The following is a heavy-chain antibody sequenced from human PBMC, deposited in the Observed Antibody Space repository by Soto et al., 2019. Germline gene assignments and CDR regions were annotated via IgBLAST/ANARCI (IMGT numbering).Heavy chain of an antibody. V-gene: IGHV4-34*01. CDR1: GGSFSGYY. Sequence: SETLSLTCAVYGGSFSGYYWSWIRQTPGKGLEWIGEINHSGSTNYNPSLKSRVTISVDTSKNQFSLKLSSVTAADTAVYYCARGRDSLSGYYYYYMDVWGKGTTVTVSS. D-gene: IGHD2-21*01. CDR2: INHSGST. J-gene: IGHJ6*03. CDR3: ARGRDSLSGYYYYYMDV.